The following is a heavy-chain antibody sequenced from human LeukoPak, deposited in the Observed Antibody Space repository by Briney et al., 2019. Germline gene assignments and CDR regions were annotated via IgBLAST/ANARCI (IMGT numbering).Heavy chain of an antibody. J-gene: IGHJ6*02. CDR3: AKYRTGPPYGLDV. CDR2: ISGSGGST. V-gene: IGHV3-23*01. D-gene: IGHD1-26*01. CDR1: GFTFSTYA. Sequence: GGSLRVSCAASGFTFSTYAMNWVRQAPGKGREWVSGISGSGGSTWYADSVKGRFTISRDNSKNTLYLQMNRLRAEDTATYYCAKYRTGPPYGLDVWGQGTTVTVSS.